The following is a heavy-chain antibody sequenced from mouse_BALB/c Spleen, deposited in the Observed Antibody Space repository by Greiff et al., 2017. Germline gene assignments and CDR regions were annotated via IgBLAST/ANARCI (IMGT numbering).Heavy chain of an antibody. V-gene: IGHV5-9-4*01. CDR2: ISSGGSYT. CDR1: GFTFSSYA. CDR3: ARDRDRYGYAMDY. Sequence: EVQVVESGGGLVKPGGSLKLSCAASGFTFSSYAMSWVRQSPEKRLEWVAEISSGGSYTYYPDTVTGRFTISRDNAKNTLYLEMSSLRSEDTAMYYCARDRDRYGYAMDYWGQGTSVTVSS. J-gene: IGHJ4*01. D-gene: IGHD2-14*01.